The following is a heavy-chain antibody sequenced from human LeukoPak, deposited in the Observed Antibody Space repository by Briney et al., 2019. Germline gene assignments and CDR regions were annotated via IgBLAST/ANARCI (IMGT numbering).Heavy chain of an antibody. J-gene: IGHJ4*02. Sequence: GGSLRLSCAASGFTVSSNYMSWVRQAPGKGLEWVSVIYSGGNTYYADSVKGRFTISRDNSKNMLYLQMNSLRAEDTAVYYCAKSGSLAAARDYWGQGTLVTVSS. V-gene: IGHV3-53*01. CDR1: GFTVSSNY. D-gene: IGHD6-13*01. CDR2: IYSGGNT. CDR3: AKSGSLAAARDY.